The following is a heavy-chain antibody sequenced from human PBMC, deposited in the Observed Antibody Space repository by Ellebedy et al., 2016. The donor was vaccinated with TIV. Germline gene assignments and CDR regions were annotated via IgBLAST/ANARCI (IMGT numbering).Heavy chain of an antibody. CDR2: IGVGGGST. CDR1: GSGLNNHI. Sequence: GESLKISCAVSGSGLNNHIITWVRQAPGKGLEWVAGIGVGGGSTYYADSVKGRFTVSRDTSRSTLFLQMNSLRAEDTAVYYCTSPAVGHTTGCCRYYFDYWGLGTLVTVSS. V-gene: IGHV3-23*01. J-gene: IGHJ4*02. D-gene: IGHD1-1*01. CDR3: TSPAVGHTTGCCRYYFDY.